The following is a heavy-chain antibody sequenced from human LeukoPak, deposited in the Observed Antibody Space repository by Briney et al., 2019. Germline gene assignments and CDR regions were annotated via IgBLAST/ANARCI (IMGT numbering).Heavy chain of an antibody. CDR2: ISGSGGST. V-gene: IGHV3-23*01. CDR1: GFAFSSYA. CDR3: ANGGVGSSGPPPPDY. J-gene: IGHJ4*02. D-gene: IGHD6-19*01. Sequence: GGSLRLSCAASGFAFSSYAMSWVRQAPGKGLEWVSAISGSGGSTYYADSVKGRFTISRDNSKNTLYLQMNSLRAEDTAVYYCANGGVGSSGPPPPDYWGQGTLVTVSS.